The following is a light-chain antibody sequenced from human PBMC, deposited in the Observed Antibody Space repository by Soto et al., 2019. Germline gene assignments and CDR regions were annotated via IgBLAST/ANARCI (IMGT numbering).Light chain of an antibody. J-gene: IGKJ1*01. CDR2: STS. V-gene: IGKV3-20*01. CDR3: QRYGG. CDR1: QSVTSPF. Sequence: EIVLTQSPGTLSLSPGERATLSCRASQSVTSPFLAWYQQKPGQPPRLLIYSTSGRATGIPDRFSGSGSGTDFTLTISRLEPEDFAVYYCQRYGGFGQGTKVDI.